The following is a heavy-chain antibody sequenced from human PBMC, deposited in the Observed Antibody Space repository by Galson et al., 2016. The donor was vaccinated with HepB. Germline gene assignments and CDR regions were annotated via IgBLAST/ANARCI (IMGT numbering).Heavy chain of an antibody. CDR2: DSMEGRRK. CDR3: AKRHEYCPAVGCSVDY. V-gene: IGHV3-30*18. CDR1: GFTFSNYG. J-gene: IGHJ4*02. D-gene: IGHD2/OR15-2a*01. Sequence: SLRLSCAASGFTFSNYGMHWVRQAPAKGLEWVAADSMEGRRKFYADSVKGRFTISRDNSNNMLFLQMSSLRADDTAVYYCAKRHEYCPAVGCSVDYWGQGTLVSVSS.